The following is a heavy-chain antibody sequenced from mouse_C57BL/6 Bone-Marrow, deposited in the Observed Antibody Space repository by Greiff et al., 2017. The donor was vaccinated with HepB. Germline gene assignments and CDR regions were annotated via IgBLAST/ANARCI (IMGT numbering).Heavy chain of an antibody. J-gene: IGHJ2*01. CDR3: ARSYYGSGGY. CDR2: IYPGDGDT. V-gene: IGHV1-53*01. Sequence: VQLQQPGTELVKPGASVKLSCKASGYTFTSYWMHWVKQRPGQGLEWIGQIYPGDGDTNYNGKFKGKATLTADKSSSTAYMQLSSLTSEDSAVYFCARSYYGSGGYWGQGTTLTVSS. CDR1: GYTFTSYW. D-gene: IGHD1-1*01.